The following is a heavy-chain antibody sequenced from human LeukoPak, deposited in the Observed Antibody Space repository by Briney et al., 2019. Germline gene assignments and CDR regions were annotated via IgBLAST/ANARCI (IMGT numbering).Heavy chain of an antibody. CDR1: GFTVSSNY. CDR2: IYSGGST. CDR3: ARVSSVSTVATL. Sequence: GGSLRLSCAASGFTVSSNYMSWVRQAPGKGLGWVSVIYSGGSTYYADSVKGRFTISRDNSKNTLYLQMNSLRAEDTAVYYCARVSSVSTVATLWGQGTLVTVSS. D-gene: IGHD4-11*01. V-gene: IGHV3-53*01. J-gene: IGHJ4*02.